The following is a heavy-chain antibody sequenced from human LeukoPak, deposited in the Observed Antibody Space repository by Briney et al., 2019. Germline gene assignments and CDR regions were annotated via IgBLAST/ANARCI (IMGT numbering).Heavy chain of an antibody. CDR2: IYYSGST. V-gene: IGHV4-59*01. J-gene: IGHJ4*02. CDR3: ARAPHRYYYIDY. CDR1: GGSISSYY. Sequence: SETLSLTCTVSGGSISSYYWSWIRQPPGKGLEWIGYIYYSGSTNYNTSLKSRVTISVDTSKNQFSLKLSSVTAADTAVYYCARAPHRYYYIDYWGQGTLVTVSS. D-gene: IGHD3-10*01.